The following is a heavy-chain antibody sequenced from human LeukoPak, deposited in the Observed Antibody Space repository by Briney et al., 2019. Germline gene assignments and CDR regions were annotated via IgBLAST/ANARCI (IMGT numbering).Heavy chain of an antibody. J-gene: IGHJ4*02. Sequence: SGGSLRLSCAASGFTFRSYAMSWVRQAPGKGLEWVSAITSGGSNTYYADSVKGRFTISRDNSKNTLYLQMNSLRAEDTAVYYCAKAPWGYCSSTSCYPFDFWGQGTLVTVSS. V-gene: IGHV3-23*05. CDR1: GFTFRSYA. CDR3: AKAPWGYCSSTSCYPFDF. D-gene: IGHD2-2*01. CDR2: ITSGGSNT.